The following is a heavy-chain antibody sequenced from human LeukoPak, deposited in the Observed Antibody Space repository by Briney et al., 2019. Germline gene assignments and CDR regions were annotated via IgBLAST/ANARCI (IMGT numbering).Heavy chain of an antibody. CDR2: ISYDGSNK. V-gene: IGHV3-30*18. J-gene: IGHJ4*02. Sequence: GGSLRLSCAASGFTFSSYGMHWVRQAPGKGLEWVAVISYDGSNKYYADSVKGRFTISRDNSKNTLYLQMNSLRAEDTAVCYCAKSVVPAARGGYFDYWGQGTLVTVSS. CDR1: GFTFSSYG. CDR3: AKSVVPAARGGYFDY. D-gene: IGHD2-2*01.